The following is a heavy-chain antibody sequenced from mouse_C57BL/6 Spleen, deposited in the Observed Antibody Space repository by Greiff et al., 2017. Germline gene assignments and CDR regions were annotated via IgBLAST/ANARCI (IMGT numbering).Heavy chain of an antibody. V-gene: IGHV1-69*01. CDR1: GYTFTSYW. CDR2: IDPSDSYT. D-gene: IGHD1-1*01. J-gene: IGHJ4*01. CDR3: ARNYGSSYGAMDY. Sequence: QVQLQQPGAELVMPGASVKLSCKASGYTFTSYWMHWVKQRPGQGLEWIGEIDPSDSYTNYNQKFKGKSTLTVDKSSSPAYMQLSSLTSEDSAVYYCARNYGSSYGAMDYWGQGTSVTVSS.